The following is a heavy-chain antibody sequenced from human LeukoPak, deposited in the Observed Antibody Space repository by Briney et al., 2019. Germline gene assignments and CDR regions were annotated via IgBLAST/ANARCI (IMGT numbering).Heavy chain of an antibody. D-gene: IGHD4-17*01. Sequence: ASVKVSCKASGYTFTSYGISWVRQAPGQGLEWMGWISAYNGNTNYAQKLQGRVTMTTDTSTSTAYMELRSLRSDDTAVYYCARDHTVTTSDAFDIWGQGTMVTVSS. CDR3: ARDHTVTTSDAFDI. J-gene: IGHJ3*02. CDR1: GYTFTSYG. CDR2: ISAYNGNT. V-gene: IGHV1-18*01.